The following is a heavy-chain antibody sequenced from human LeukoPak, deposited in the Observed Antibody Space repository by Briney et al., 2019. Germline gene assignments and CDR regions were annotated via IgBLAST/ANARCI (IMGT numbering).Heavy chain of an antibody. CDR1: GYSISSGYY. V-gene: IGHV4-38-2*01. J-gene: IGHJ4*02. Sequence: PSETLSLTCAVSGYSISSGYYWGWIRQPPGKGLEWIGGIYHSGSTYYNPSLKSRVTRSVDTSKNQFSLKLSSVTAADTAVYYCASRFWSGYYTVGYYFDYWGQGTLVTVSS. CDR2: IYHSGST. CDR3: ASRFWSGYYTVGYYFDY. D-gene: IGHD3-3*01.